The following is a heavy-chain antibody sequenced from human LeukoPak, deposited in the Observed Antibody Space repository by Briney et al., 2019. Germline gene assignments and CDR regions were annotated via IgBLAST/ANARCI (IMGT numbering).Heavy chain of an antibody. J-gene: IGHJ3*02. CDR1: GFTFSSYA. CDR2: ISGSGGST. CDR3: AKDRHTPTYYYDSSGYYNDAFDI. Sequence: PGGSLRLSCAASGFTFSSYAMSWVRQAPGKGLEWVSAISGSGGSTYYADSVKGRFTISRDNSKNTLYLQMNSLRAEDTAVYYCAKDRHTPTYYYDSSGYYNDAFDIWGQGTMVTVSS. V-gene: IGHV3-23*01. D-gene: IGHD3-22*01.